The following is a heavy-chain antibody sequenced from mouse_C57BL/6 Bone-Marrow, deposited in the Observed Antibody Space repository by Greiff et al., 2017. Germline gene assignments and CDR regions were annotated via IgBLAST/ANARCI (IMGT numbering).Heavy chain of an antibody. Sequence: EVQGVESGGGLVKPGGSLKLSCAASGFTFSSYAMSWVRQTPEKRLEWVASISDGGSYTYYTDNVKGRFTISRDNAKNNLYLQMSHLKSEDTAMYYCSRDLGPSWFAYWGQGTLLTVSS. D-gene: IGHD4-1*01. CDR2: ISDGGSYT. V-gene: IGHV5-4*01. CDR3: SRDLGPSWFAY. J-gene: IGHJ3*01. CDR1: GFTFSSYA.